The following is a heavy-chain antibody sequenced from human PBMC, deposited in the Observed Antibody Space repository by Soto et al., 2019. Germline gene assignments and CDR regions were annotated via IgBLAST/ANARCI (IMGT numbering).Heavy chain of an antibody. J-gene: IGHJ5*02. CDR2: INHSGST. Sequence: SETLSLTCAVYGGSFSGYYWSWIRQPPGKGLEWIGEINHSGSTNYNPSLKSRVTISVDTSKNQFSLKLSSVTAADTAVYYCARDRMFDPWGQGTLVTVSS. CDR3: ARDRMFDP. D-gene: IGHD2-15*01. V-gene: IGHV4-34*01. CDR1: GGSFSGYY.